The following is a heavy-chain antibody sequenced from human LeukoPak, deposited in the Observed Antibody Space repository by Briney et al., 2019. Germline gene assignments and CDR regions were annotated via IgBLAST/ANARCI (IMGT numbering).Heavy chain of an antibody. Sequence: PSGTLSLTCAVSGGSISSSNWWSWVRQPPGKGLEWIGEINHSGSTNYNPSLRSRVTISVDTSKTQFSLKLSSVTAADTAVYYCARVPKIYYYYYMDVWGKGTTVTVSS. V-gene: IGHV4-4*02. CDR2: INHSGST. CDR3: ARVPKIYYYYYMDV. CDR1: GGSISSSNW. J-gene: IGHJ6*03.